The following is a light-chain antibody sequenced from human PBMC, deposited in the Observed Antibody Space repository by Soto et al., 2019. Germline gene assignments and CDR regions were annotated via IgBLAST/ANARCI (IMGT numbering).Light chain of an antibody. J-gene: IGKJ5*01. CDR1: HSVNYN. CDR3: QQRSYPII. CDR2: GAS. Sequence: EIVMTQSPATLSVSPVEIATLSFSSSHSVNYNLACSQQRPGQAPRLLIYGASTRATGIPVRFSGSGSESDFTLTISSLEPEDFAVYYCQQRSYPIIFGQGTRREI. V-gene: IGKV3D-15*01.